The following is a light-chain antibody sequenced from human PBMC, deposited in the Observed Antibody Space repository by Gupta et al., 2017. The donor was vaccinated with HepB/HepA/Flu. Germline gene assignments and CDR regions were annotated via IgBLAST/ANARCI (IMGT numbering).Light chain of an antibody. CDR2: LGS. CDR1: QSLLHSNGYNY. V-gene: IGKV2-28*01. CDR3: MQALQTPNT. Sequence: DIVMTQSPLSLPATPGEPAYISCRSSQSLLHSNGYNYLDWYLQKPGQSPQLLIYLGSNRASGVPDRFSGSGSGTDFTLKISRVEAEDVGVYYCMQALQTPNTFGQGTKLEIK. J-gene: IGKJ2*01.